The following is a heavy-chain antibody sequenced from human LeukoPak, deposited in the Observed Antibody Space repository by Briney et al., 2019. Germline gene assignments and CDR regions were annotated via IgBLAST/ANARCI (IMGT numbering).Heavy chain of an antibody. V-gene: IGHV4-34*01. Sequence: SETLSLTCAVYGGSFSGYYWSWIRQPPGKGLEWIGEINHSGSTNYNPSLKSRVTISVDTSKNQFPLKLSSVTAADTAVYYCARQSYMDVWGKGTTVTVSS. CDR2: INHSGST. J-gene: IGHJ6*03. CDR3: ARQSYMDV. CDR1: GGSFSGYY.